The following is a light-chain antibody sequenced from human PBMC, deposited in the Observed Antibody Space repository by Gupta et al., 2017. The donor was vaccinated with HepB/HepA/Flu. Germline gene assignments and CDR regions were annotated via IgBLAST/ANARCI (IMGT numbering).Light chain of an antibody. V-gene: IGKV1-5*03. J-gene: IGKJ4*01. CDR3: QQSSGYLT. CDR1: QSISHW. CDR2: KAS. Sequence: DIQMTQSPSTLSVYVGDRVTITCRASQSISHWLAWFHQKPGKAPKLLIYKASNLESGVPSRFSGSGSGTEFSLTISSLQPDDFGTYYCQQSSGYLTFGGGTKVEI.